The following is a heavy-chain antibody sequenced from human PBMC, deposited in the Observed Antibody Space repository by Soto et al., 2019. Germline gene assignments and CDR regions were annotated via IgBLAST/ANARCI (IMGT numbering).Heavy chain of an antibody. CDR3: ARGAPRYYDILTGTGNWFDP. V-gene: IGHV1-18*01. D-gene: IGHD3-9*01. J-gene: IGHJ5*02. CDR2: ISAYNGNT. Sequence: ASVKVSCKASGYTFTSYGISWVRQAPGQGLEWMGWISAYNGNTNYAQKLQGRVTMTTDTSTSTAYMELRSLRSDDTAVYYCARGAPRYYDILTGTGNWFDPWGQGTLVTVSS. CDR1: GYTFTSYG.